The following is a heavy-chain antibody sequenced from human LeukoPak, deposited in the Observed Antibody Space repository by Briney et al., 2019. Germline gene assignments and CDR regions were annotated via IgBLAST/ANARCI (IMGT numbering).Heavy chain of an antibody. V-gene: IGHV3-30-3*01. CDR2: ISYDGSNK. D-gene: IGHD5-18*01. CDR3: ARSTPVDTARGYYGMDV. J-gene: IGHJ6*02. CDR1: GFTFSSYA. Sequence: GRSLRLSCAASGFTFSSYAMHWVRQAPGKGLEWVAVISYDGSNKYYADSVKGRFTISRDNSKNTLYLQMNSLRAEDTAVYYCARSTPVDTARGYYGMDVWGQGTTVTVSS.